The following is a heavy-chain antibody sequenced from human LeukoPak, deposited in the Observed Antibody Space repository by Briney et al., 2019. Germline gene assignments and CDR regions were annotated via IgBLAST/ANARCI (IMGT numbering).Heavy chain of an antibody. J-gene: IGHJ5*02. V-gene: IGHV3-30*03. CDR3: ARPSSSWSNWFDP. CDR1: GFTFSSYG. Sequence: GGSLRLSCAASGFTFSSYGMHWVRQAPGKGLEWVAVISYDGSNKYYADSVKGRFTISRDNSKNTLYLQMNSLRAEDTAVYYCARPSSSWSNWFDPWGQGTLVTVSS. CDR2: ISYDGSNK. D-gene: IGHD6-13*01.